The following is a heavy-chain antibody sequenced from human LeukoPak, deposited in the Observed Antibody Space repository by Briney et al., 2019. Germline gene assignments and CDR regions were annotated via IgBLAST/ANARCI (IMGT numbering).Heavy chain of an antibody. V-gene: IGHV3-7*01. J-gene: IGHJ4*02. CDR1: GFTFSSYW. CDR3: ARGSPRRGDSSGYYHY. Sequence: GGSLRLSCAASGFTFSSYWMSWVRQAPGKGLEWVANIKQDGSEKYYVDSVKGRFTISRDNAKNSLYLQMNSLRAEDTAVYYCARGSPRRGDSSGYYHYWGQGTLVTVSS. CDR2: IKQDGSEK. D-gene: IGHD3-22*01.